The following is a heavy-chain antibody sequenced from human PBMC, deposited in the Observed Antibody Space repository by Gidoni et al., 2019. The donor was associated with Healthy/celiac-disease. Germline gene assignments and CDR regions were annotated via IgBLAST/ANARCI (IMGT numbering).Heavy chain of an antibody. V-gene: IGHV4-61*01. Sequence: QVQLQESGPGLVKPSETLSLTCTVSGGSVSSGSYYWSWIRQPPGKGLGWIGYSYYSGSTNYNPSLKSRVTISVDTSKNQFSLKLSSVTAADTAVYYCARGPVIMVPADLGPPPYNWFDPWGQGTLVTVSS. D-gene: IGHD2-2*01. CDR2: SYYSGST. J-gene: IGHJ5*02. CDR1: GGSVSSGSYY. CDR3: ARGPVIMVPADLGPPPYNWFDP.